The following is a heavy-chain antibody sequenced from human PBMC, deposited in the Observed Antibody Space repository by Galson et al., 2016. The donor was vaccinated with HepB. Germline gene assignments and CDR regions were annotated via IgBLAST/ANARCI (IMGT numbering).Heavy chain of an antibody. J-gene: IGHJ6*02. CDR3: ARDPGFRNGMDV. V-gene: IGHV3-30*14. CDR1: GFTFSSYA. Sequence: SLRLSCAASGFTFSSYAIHWVRQAPGKGLEWVAVISFDGSNKYYADSVKGRFTISRDNSKNTVFLQMDSLRGEDTAVYYCARDPGFRNGMDVWGQGTTVTVS. CDR2: ISFDGSNK.